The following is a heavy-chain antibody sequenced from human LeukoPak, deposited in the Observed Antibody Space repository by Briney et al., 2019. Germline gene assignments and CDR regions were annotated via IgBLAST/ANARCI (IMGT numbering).Heavy chain of an antibody. CDR2: VDPEDGET. V-gene: IGHV1-69-2*01. D-gene: IGHD3-3*01. CDR1: GYTFTDYY. CDR3: TMSYYDFWRGSSA. Sequence: ATVKISCKASGYTFTDYYMHWVQQAPGKGLEWMGRVDPEDGETLYAEKFQGRVTISADTSTDTAYMELSSLRSEDTAVYYCTMSYYDFWRGSSAWGQGTLVTVSP. J-gene: IGHJ5*02.